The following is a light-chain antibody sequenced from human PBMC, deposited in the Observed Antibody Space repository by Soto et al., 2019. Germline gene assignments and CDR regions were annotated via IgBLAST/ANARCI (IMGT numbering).Light chain of an antibody. CDR3: SSYIPRITDWA. V-gene: IGLV2-14*03. CDR1: SSDVGGYNL. Sequence: QSVLTQPASVSGSPVQSITMSCTGTSSDVGGYNLVSWYQQHPGEAPKLMIYEVTNRPSGVSNRLSGSKSGNTASLTISGLQAEDEADYYCSSYIPRITDWAFGGGTKVTVL. J-gene: IGLJ3*02. CDR2: EVT.